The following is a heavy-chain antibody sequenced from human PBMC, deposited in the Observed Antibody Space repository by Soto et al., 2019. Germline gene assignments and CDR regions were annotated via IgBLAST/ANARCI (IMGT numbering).Heavy chain of an antibody. CDR2: RYYSEST. J-gene: IGHJ4*02. Sequence: SEALSLTCTVSGGSITTGGYYWSWIRQLPGKGLEWIGHRYYSESTYYNPSLKSRVSISLDTSKNQFSLKLSFVTAADTAMYYCARTKCSGGSCYSWSLDYWGQGTPVTVSS. V-gene: IGHV4-31*03. D-gene: IGHD2-15*01. CDR1: GGSITTGGYY. CDR3: ARTKCSGGSCYSWSLDY.